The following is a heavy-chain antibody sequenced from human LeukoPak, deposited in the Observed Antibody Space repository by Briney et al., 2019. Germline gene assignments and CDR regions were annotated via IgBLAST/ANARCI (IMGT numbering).Heavy chain of an antibody. CDR3: AATPDYDFWSGYFSA. CDR2: MNPNSGNT. V-gene: IGHV1-8*01. Sequence: PVASVKVSCKASGYTFTSYDINWVRQATGQGLEWMGWMNPNSGNTGYAQKFQGRVTITTDESTSTAYMELSSLRSEDTAVYYCAATPDYDFWSGYFSAWGQGTLVTVSS. D-gene: IGHD3-3*01. J-gene: IGHJ4*02. CDR1: GYTFTSYD.